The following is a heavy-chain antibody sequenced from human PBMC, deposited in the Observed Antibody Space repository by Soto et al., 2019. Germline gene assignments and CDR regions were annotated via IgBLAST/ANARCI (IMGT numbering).Heavy chain of an antibody. V-gene: IGHV3-74*01. D-gene: IGHD5-18*01. CDR1: GFTIENSV. J-gene: IGHJ3*01. CDR3: ARAQKGIQLSLNVFDL. CDR2: ITGAGDGT. Sequence: EVQLVESGGGLVQPGGSLRLSCVASGFTIENSVMQWVRQPPGQGLMWVSRITGAGDGTHYADSVQGRFTISRDNAKNTVYMLMTGLRVEETAIYYCARAQKGIQLSLNVFDLWGQGTTVTVSS.